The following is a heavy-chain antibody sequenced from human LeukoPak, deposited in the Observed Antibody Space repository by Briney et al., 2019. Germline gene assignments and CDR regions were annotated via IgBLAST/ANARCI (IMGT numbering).Heavy chain of an antibody. V-gene: IGHV3-48*03. CDR2: ISSSGSTI. D-gene: IGHD5-12*01. J-gene: IGHJ4*02. Sequence: GGSLRLSCAASGFTFSSYEMNWVRQAPGKGLEWVSYISSSGSTIYYADSVKGRFTISRDNAKNSLYLQMNSLRAEDTAVYYCARSHPRGYSGYEIVDYFDYWGQGTLVTVSS. CDR3: ARSHPRGYSGYEIVDYFDY. CDR1: GFTFSSYE.